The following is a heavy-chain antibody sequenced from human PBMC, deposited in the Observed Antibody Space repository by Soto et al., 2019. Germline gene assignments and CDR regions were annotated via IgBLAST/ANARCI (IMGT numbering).Heavy chain of an antibody. CDR2: IFNSGTT. V-gene: IGHV4-31*02. CDR1: GASTVSHYH. Sequence: QVQLQESGPGLVKPCQTLSLTCSVSGASTVSHYHWTWIRQPPGKGLEWMGYIFNSGTTFYNPSLTSRLSISMDTSGNHFSLELRSVTAADTAVYYCALALGPTTGLDYWGQGTLVTVSS. CDR3: ALALGPTTGLDY. D-gene: IGHD1-26*01. J-gene: IGHJ4*02.